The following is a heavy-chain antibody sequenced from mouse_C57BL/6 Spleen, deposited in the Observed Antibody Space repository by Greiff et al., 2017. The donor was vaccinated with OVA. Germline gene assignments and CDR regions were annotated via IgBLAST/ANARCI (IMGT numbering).Heavy chain of an antibody. V-gene: IGHV1-61*01. J-gene: IGHJ3*01. Sequence: VQLQQPGAELVRPGSSVKLSCKASGYTFTSYWMDWVKQRPGQGLEWIGNIYPSDSETHYNQKFKDKATLTVDKSSSTAYMQLSSLTSEDSAVYYCARSELTGTGAYWGQGTLVTVSA. CDR3: ARSELTGTGAY. CDR2: IYPSDSET. CDR1: GYTFTSYW. D-gene: IGHD4-1*01.